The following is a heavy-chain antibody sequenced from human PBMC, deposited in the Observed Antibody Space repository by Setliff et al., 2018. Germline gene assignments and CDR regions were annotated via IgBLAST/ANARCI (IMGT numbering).Heavy chain of an antibody. Sequence: GASVKVSCKTSGFSFTTFGFSWVRQAPGQGLEWMGWISPYSGETNYAQKFQDRLSVTADTSSKTTYMELRSLTSDDTAVYFCTRSRAPRVVLAADFDFWGQGTRVTVSS. V-gene: IGHV1-18*01. CDR3: TRSRAPRVVLAADFDF. J-gene: IGHJ4*02. D-gene: IGHD3-16*01. CDR2: ISPYSGET. CDR1: GFSFTTFG.